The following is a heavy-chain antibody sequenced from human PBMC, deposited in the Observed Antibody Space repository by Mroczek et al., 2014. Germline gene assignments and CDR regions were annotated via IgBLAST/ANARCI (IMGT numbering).Heavy chain of an antibody. Sequence: QVQLQESGAGLLKPSETLSLTCAVYGGSFSGYYWSWIRQPPGKGLEWIGEINHSGSTNYNPSLKSRVTISVDTSKNQFSLKLSSVTAADTAVYYCARRKVMELGLVLRPAFDIWGQGTMVTVSS. CDR2: INHSGST. J-gene: IGHJ3*02. V-gene: IGHV4-34*01. CDR1: GGSFSGYY. CDR3: ARRKVMELGLVLRPAFDI. D-gene: IGHD4/OR15-4a*01.